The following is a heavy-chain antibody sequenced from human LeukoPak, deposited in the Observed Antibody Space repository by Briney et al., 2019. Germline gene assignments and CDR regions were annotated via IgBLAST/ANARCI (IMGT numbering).Heavy chain of an antibody. Sequence: GASVKVSCKASGYTFTSCGISWVRQAPGQGLEWMGWISAYSGDTNYAQKFQGRVTITADESTSTAYMELSSLRSEDTAVYCCARGLAEHYYDSSGYWGQGTLVTVSS. CDR2: ISAYSGDT. D-gene: IGHD3-22*01. V-gene: IGHV1-18*01. CDR1: GYTFTSCG. CDR3: ARGLAEHYYDSSGY. J-gene: IGHJ4*02.